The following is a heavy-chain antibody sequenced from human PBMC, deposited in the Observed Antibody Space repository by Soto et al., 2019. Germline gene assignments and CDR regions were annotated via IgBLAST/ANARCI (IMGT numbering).Heavy chain of an antibody. Sequence: SETLSLTCAVYGGSFSGYYWSWIRQPPGKGLEWIGEINHSGSTNYNPSLKSRVTISVDTSKNQFSLKLSSVTAADTAVYYCARGAGIAAAGTTRDYYYYFYMDVWGKGTTVTVSS. J-gene: IGHJ6*03. CDR2: INHSGST. CDR1: GGSFSGYY. CDR3: ARGAGIAAAGTTRDYYYYFYMDV. V-gene: IGHV4-34*01. D-gene: IGHD6-13*01.